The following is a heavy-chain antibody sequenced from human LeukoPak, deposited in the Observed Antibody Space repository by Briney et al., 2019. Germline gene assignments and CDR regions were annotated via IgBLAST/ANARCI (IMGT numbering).Heavy chain of an antibody. J-gene: IGHJ3*02. CDR3: ARAVTTVDDAFDI. D-gene: IGHD4-23*01. Sequence: PSETLSLTCAVYGGSFSGYYWSWIRQPPGKGLEWIGEIYHSGSTNYNPSLKSRVTISVDKSKNQFSLKLSSVTAADTAVYYCARAVTTVDDAFDIWGQGTMVTVSS. CDR1: GGSFSGYY. V-gene: IGHV4-34*01. CDR2: IYHSGST.